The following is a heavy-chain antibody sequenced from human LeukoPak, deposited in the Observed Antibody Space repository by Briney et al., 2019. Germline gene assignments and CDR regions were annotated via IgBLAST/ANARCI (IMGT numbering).Heavy chain of an antibody. CDR1: GGSISSGGYY. V-gene: IGHV4-31*03. D-gene: IGHD2-2*01. J-gene: IGHJ4*02. Sequence: PSETLSLTCTVSGGSISSGGYYWSWIRQHPGKGLEWIGYIYYSGSTYHNPSLKSRVTISVDTSKNQFSLKLSSVTAADTAVYYCARDWSSTLNYWGQGTLVTVSS. CDR3: ARDWSSTLNY. CDR2: IYYSGST.